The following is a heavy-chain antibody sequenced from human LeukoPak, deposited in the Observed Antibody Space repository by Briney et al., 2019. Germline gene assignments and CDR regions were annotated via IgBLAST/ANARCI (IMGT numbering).Heavy chain of an antibody. Sequence: GGSLRLSCAASGFTFSRYAMSCVRQAPGKGLEWVSAISGSGGSTYYADSVKGRFTISRDNSKNTLYLQMNSLRAEDTAVYYCAKDLVVGATSLPFDWGQGTLVTVSS. J-gene: IGHJ4*02. CDR3: AKDLVVGATSLPFD. V-gene: IGHV3-23*01. CDR2: ISGSGGST. CDR1: GFTFSRYA. D-gene: IGHD1-26*01.